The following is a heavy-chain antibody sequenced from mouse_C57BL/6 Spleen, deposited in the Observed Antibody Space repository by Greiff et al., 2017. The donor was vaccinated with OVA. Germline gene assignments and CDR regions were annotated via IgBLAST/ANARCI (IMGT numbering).Heavy chain of an antibody. V-gene: IGHV14-1*01. CDR2: IDPEDGDT. Sequence: VQLQQSGAELVRPGASVKLSCTASGFNIKDYYMHWVKQRPEQGLEWIGRIDPEDGDTEYAPKFQGKATMTADTSSNTAYRQLSSLTSEDAAVYYCTLYYYGSSRFAYWGQGTLVTVSA. CDR3: TLYYYGSSRFAY. D-gene: IGHD1-1*01. J-gene: IGHJ3*01. CDR1: GFNIKDYY.